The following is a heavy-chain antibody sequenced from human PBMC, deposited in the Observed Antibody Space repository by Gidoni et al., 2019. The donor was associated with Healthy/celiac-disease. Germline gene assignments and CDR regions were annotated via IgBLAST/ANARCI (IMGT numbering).Heavy chain of an antibody. CDR2: ISSSSSTI. Sequence: EVQLVESGGGLVQPGGSLRLSCAASGFTFSSYSMNWVRQAPGKGLEWVSYISSSSSTIYYADSVKGRFTISRDNAKNSLYLQMNSLRAEDTAVYYCARGGTVTLDAFDIWGQGTMVTVSS. V-gene: IGHV3-48*01. CDR1: GFTFSSYS. CDR3: ARGGTVTLDAFDI. D-gene: IGHD4-17*01. J-gene: IGHJ3*02.